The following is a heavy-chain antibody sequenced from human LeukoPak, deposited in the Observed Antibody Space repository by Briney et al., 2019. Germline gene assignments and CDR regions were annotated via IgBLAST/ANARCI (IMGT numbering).Heavy chain of an antibody. CDR3: ARDHVPSPRANWGSKGAFDI. J-gene: IGHJ3*02. D-gene: IGHD7-27*01. CDR1: GGFINSYY. V-gene: IGHV4-4*07. Sequence: SETLSLTCTVDGGFINSYYWSWIRQPAGKGLEWIGRIYTSGSTNYNPSLKSRVTMSVDTSKNQFSLKLSSVTAADTAVYYCARDHVPSPRANWGSKGAFDIWGQGTMVTVSS. CDR2: IYTSGST.